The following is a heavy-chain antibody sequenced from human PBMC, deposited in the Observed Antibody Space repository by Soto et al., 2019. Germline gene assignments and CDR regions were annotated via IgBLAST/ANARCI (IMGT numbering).Heavy chain of an antibody. Sequence: LRLSCAASGFTFSSYAMSWVRQAPGKGLEGVSAFSGGGGSAYDADSVKDRFTISRDISKNTLYLQMNSLRAEDTAVYYCAKDRPYGSGRNCFYYWGQRTLVTVS. CDR3: AKDRPYGSGRNCFYY. V-gene: IGHV3-23*01. D-gene: IGHD3-10*01. J-gene: IGHJ4*02. CDR1: GFTFSSYA. CDR2: FSGGGGSA.